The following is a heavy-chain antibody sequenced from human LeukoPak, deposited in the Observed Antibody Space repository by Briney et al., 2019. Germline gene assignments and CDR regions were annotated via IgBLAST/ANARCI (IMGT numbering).Heavy chain of an antibody. CDR2: IYYSGST. Sequence: SETLSLTCAVSGGSISSSNWWSWVRQHPGKGLEWIGYIYYSGSTYYNPSLKSRVTISVDTSKNQFSLKLSSVTAADTAVYYCARVVRSAVAEYFQHWGQGTLVTVSS. CDR3: ARVVRSAVAEYFQH. J-gene: IGHJ1*01. CDR1: GGSISSSNW. V-gene: IGHV4-31*11.